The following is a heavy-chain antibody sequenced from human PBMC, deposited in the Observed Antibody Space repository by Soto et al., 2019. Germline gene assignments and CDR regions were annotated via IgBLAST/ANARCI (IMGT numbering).Heavy chain of an antibody. CDR2: MNPNSGNT. V-gene: IGHV1-8*01. J-gene: IGHJ4*02. CDR3: ARGPYYYDRSGYYPIDY. CDR1: GYTFTSYD. D-gene: IGHD3-22*01. Sequence: ASVKVSCKASGYTFTSYDINWVRQATGQGLEWMGWMNPNSGNTGYAQKFQGRVTMTRNTSISTAYMELSSLRSEDTAVYYCARGPYYYDRSGYYPIDYWGQGTLVTVSS.